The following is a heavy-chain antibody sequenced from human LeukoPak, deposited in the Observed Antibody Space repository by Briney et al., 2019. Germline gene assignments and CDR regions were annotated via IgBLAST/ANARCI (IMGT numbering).Heavy chain of an antibody. CDR2: IKEDGSEK. J-gene: IGHJ4*02. Sequence: GGSLRLSCAASGFTFSSYAMHWVRQAPGKGLEWVASIKEDGSEKYYVDSVKGRFTISRDNPKNSLYLQMNSLRAEDTAVCYCARGLIIDYWGQGTLVTVSS. D-gene: IGHD2-8*01. CDR1: GFTFSSYA. CDR3: ARGLIIDY. V-gene: IGHV3-7*04.